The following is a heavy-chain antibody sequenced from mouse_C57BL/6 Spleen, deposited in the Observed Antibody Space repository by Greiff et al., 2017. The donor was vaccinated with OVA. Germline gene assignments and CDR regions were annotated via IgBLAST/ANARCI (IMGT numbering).Heavy chain of an antibody. CDR2: IYPGDGDT. CDR1: GYAFSSYW. V-gene: IGHV1-80*01. J-gene: IGHJ4*01. D-gene: IGHD2-4*01. Sequence: QVQLQQSGAELVKPGASVKISCKASGYAFSSYWMNWVKQRPGKGLEWIGQIYPGDGDTNYNGKFKGKATLTADKSSSTAYMQLSSLTSEDSAVYFCARNRDYDVGDYAMDYWGQGTSVTVSS. CDR3: ARNRDYDVGDYAMDY.